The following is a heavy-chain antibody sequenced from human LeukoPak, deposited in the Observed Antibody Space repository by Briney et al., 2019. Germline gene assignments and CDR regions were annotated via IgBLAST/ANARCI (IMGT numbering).Heavy chain of an antibody. V-gene: IGHV1-69*04. CDR2: IIPILGIA. J-gene: IGHJ3*02. CDR3: ADSSGYYYADDAFDI. D-gene: IGHD3-22*01. Sequence: ASVKVSCKASGGTFSSYAISWVRQAPGQGLEWMGRIIPILGIANYAQKFQGRVAITADKSTSTAYMELSSLRSEDTAVYYCADSSGYYYADDAFDIWGQGTMVTVSS. CDR1: GGTFSSYA.